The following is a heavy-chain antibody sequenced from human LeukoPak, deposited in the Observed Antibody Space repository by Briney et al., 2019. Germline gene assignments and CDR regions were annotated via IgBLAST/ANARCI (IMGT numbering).Heavy chain of an antibody. V-gene: IGHV5-51*01. J-gene: IGHJ5*02. CDR2: IYPGDSDT. CDR3: ARRPYSSSWGDNWFDP. D-gene: IGHD6-6*01. CDR1: GYSFTSYW. Sequence: GESLKISCKGSGYSFTSYWIGWVRQMPGKGLEWMGIIYPGDSDTRYSPSFQGQVTISADKSISTAYLQWSSLKASDTAMYYCARRPYSSSWGDNWFDPWGQGTPVTVSS.